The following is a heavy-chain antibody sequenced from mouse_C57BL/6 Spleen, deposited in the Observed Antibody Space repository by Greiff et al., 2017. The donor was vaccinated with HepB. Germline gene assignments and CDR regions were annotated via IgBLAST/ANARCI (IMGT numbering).Heavy chain of an antibody. CDR1: GYTFTSYW. CDR3: ASPITTVGYAMDY. CDR2: IYPGSGST. Sequence: QVQLQQSGAELVKPGASVKMSCKASGYTFTSYWITWVKQRPGQGLEWIGDIYPGSGSTNYNEKFKSKATLTVDTSSSTAYMQLSSLTSEDSAVYYCASPITTVGYAMDYWGQGTSVTVSS. D-gene: IGHD1-1*01. V-gene: IGHV1-55*01. J-gene: IGHJ4*01.